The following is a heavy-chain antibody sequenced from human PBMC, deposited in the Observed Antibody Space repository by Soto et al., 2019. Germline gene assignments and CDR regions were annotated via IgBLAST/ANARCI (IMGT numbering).Heavy chain of an antibody. CDR2: IYYSGST. CDR1: GGSISSGGYY. Sequence: QVQLQESGPGLVRPSQTLSLTCTVSGGSISSGGYYWSWIRQHPGKGLEWIGYIYYSGSTYYNPSLKRQVTLSVDPSKNQFSLKPSSVTAADTAVYYCTTGGRRSPAMDVWGQGTTVTVSS. CDR3: TTGGRRSPAMDV. J-gene: IGHJ6*02. V-gene: IGHV4-31*01.